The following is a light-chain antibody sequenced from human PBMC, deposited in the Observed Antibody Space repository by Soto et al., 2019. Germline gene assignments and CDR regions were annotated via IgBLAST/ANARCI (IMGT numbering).Light chain of an antibody. CDR1: QSISTH. CDR2: GAS. J-gene: IGKJ2*01. Sequence: EIVMTQSPATLSVSPGERATLSCRASQSISTHLAWYQQKPGQTPRLLIYGASTRATGIAARFSGSGSGTEFTLTISSLQSEDFAVYYCQKYDSWPPYTFVQGTRLEIK. CDR3: QKYDSWPPYT. V-gene: IGKV3-15*01.